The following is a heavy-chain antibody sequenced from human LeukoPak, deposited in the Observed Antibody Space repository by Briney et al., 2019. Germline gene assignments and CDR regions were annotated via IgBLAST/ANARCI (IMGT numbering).Heavy chain of an antibody. D-gene: IGHD2-8*02. CDR1: GYTFTSYG. V-gene: IGHV1-18*01. CDR2: ISAYNGST. CDR3: ARVLVVLGWDAFDI. Sequence: ASVKVSCKASGYTFTSYGISWVRQAPGQGLEWMGWISAYNGSTNYAQKLQGRVTMTTDTSTSTAYMELRSLRSDDTAVYYCARVLVVLGWDAFDIWGQGTMVTVSS. J-gene: IGHJ3*02.